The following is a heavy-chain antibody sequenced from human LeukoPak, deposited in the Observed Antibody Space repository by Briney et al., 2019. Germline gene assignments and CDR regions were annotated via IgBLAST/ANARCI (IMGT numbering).Heavy chain of an antibody. J-gene: IGHJ4*02. D-gene: IGHD6-19*01. CDR3: ARDGFPPIAVAGTVFDY. Sequence: ASVKVSCKASGYTFTSYGISWVRQAPGQGLEWMGWISAYNGNTNYAQKLQGRVTMTTDTSTSTAYMELRSLRSDDTAVYYCARDGFPPIAVAGTVFDYWGQGTLVTVSS. CDR1: GYTFTSYG. V-gene: IGHV1-18*01. CDR2: ISAYNGNT.